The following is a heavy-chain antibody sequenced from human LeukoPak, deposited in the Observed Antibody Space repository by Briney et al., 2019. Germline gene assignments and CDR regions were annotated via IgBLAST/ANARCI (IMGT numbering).Heavy chain of an antibody. Sequence: PGGSLRLSCAASGFTFSSYGMHWVRQAPGKGLEWVAVISYDGSNKYYADSVKGRFTISRDNSKSTLYLQMNSLRAEDTAVYYCAKDLDGDSNYWGQGTLSPSPQ. CDR2: ISYDGSNK. CDR3: AKDLDGDSNY. V-gene: IGHV3-30*18. D-gene: IGHD2-21*01. J-gene: IGHJ4*02. CDR1: GFTFSSYG.